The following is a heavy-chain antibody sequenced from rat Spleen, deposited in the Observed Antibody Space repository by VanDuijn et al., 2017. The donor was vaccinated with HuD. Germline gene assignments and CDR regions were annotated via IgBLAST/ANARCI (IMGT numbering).Heavy chain of an antibody. CDR1: GVTFNNYW. Sequence: EVHLVESGGGLVQPGRSLKLSCVASGVTFNNYWMNWIRQAPGKGLEWVATITHIGATSYYPDSVKGRFTISREDGRSTLDLQMNSLRSEETATYYCTEENLVFDYWGHGVMGTVSS. J-gene: IGHJ2*01. CDR2: ITHIGATS. V-gene: IGHV5-31*01. CDR3: TEENLVFDY.